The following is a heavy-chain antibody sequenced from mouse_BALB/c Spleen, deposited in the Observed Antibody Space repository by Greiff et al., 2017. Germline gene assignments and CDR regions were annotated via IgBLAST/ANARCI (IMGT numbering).Heavy chain of an antibody. CDR1: GFTFSSYA. CDR3: ARVLLRPRYFDY. Sequence: EVQVVESGGGLVKPGGSLKLSCAASGFTFSSYAMSWVRQTPEKRLEWVASISSGGSTYYPDSVKGRFTISRDNARNILYLQMSSLRSEETAMYYCARVLLRPRYFDYWGQGTTLTVSS. CDR2: ISSGGST. J-gene: IGHJ2*01. V-gene: IGHV5-6-5*01. D-gene: IGHD1-1*01.